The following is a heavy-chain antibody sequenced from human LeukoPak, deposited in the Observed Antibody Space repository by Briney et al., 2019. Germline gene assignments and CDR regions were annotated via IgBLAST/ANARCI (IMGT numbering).Heavy chain of an antibody. J-gene: IGHJ3*02. Sequence: GESLKISCKGSGYRFSSYWIAWVRQMPGKGLEWMGIIYPGDSDTRYSPSPQGQVTISADKSISTAYLQWSSQKASDTAMYYCARLGYCSGGSCYSRTHDAFDIWGQGTMVTVSS. CDR1: GYRFSSYW. D-gene: IGHD2-15*01. V-gene: IGHV5-51*01. CDR2: IYPGDSDT. CDR3: ARLGYCSGGSCYSRTHDAFDI.